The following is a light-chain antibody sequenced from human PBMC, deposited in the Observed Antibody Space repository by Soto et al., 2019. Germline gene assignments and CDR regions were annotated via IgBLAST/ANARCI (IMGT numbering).Light chain of an antibody. J-gene: IGKJ4*01. CDR1: QSIRNY. CDR2: AAS. Sequence: DIQMTQSPSSLSASVGDRVTITCRTSQSIRNYLNWYQQKPGKAPKLLIYAASSLQSGVPSRFRGSGSGTDFTLTISSLEPEDSATYYCQQSYSIPLTFGGGTKVEIK. CDR3: QQSYSIPLT. V-gene: IGKV1-39*01.